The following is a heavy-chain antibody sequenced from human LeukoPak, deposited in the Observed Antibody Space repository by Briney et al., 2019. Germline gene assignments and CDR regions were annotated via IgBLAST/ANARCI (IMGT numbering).Heavy chain of an antibody. CDR2: MNLNSGNT. J-gene: IGHJ4*02. Sequence: GASVKVSCKASGYTFTSYDINWVRQATGQGLEWMGWMNLNSGNTGYAQKFQGRVTMTRNTSISTAYMELSSLRSEDTAVYYCARGLTRWLQFSLNYWGQGTLVTVSS. CDR3: ARGLTRWLQFSLNY. V-gene: IGHV1-8*01. D-gene: IGHD5-24*01. CDR1: GYTFTSYD.